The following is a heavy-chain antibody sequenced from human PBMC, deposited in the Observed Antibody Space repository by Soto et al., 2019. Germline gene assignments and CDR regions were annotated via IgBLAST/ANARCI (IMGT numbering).Heavy chain of an antibody. CDR3: ARSSGQLGEYYFDY. V-gene: IGHV3-30-3*01. D-gene: IGHD6-6*01. CDR2: IPYDGSNK. CDR1: GFTFSSYA. J-gene: IGHJ4*02. Sequence: GGSLRLSCAASGFTFSSYAMHWVRQAPGKGLEWVAVIPYDGSNKYYADSVKGRFTISRDNSKNTLYLQMNSLRAEDTAVYYCARSSGQLGEYYFDYWGQGTLVTVSS.